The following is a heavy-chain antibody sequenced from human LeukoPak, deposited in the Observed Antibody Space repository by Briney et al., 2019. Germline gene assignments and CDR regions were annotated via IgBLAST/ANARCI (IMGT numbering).Heavy chain of an antibody. CDR3: ARAGSSSGHDYWYFDL. CDR1: GGSISSGGYS. V-gene: IGHV4-30-2*01. D-gene: IGHD6-6*01. J-gene: IGHJ2*01. CDR2: IYHSGST. Sequence: SQTLSLTCAVSGGSISSGGYSWSWIRQPPGKGLEWLGYIYHSGSTYYNPSLKSRVTISVDRSKNQFSLKLSSVTAADTAVYYCARAGSSSGHDYWYFDLWGCGTLVTVSS.